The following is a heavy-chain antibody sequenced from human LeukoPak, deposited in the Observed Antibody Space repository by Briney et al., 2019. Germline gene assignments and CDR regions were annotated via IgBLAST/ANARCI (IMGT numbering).Heavy chain of an antibody. V-gene: IGHV4-59*08. J-gene: IGHJ4*02. CDR2: IYYSGST. CDR1: GASISSYY. CDR3: ARCQPGSLYYFDY. D-gene: IGHD1-26*01. Sequence: KSSETLSLTCTVSGASISSYYWSWIRQPPGKGLEWIGYIYYSGSTNYNPSLKSRVTISVDTSKNQFSLKLSSVTAADTAVYYCARCQPGSLYYFDYWGQGTLVTVSS.